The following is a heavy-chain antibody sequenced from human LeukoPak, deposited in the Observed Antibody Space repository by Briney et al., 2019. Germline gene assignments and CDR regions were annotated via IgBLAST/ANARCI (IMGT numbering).Heavy chain of an antibody. D-gene: IGHD2-2*01. J-gene: IGHJ4*02. CDR1: GFTFSRDW. CDR2: INGDGSST. V-gene: IGHV3-74*01. CDR3: ARAWAYCSSTSCYGVFDY. Sequence: GGSLRLSCAASGFTFSRDWMHWVRQAPGKGLVWVSRINGDGSSTSYADSVKGRFTISRDNAKNSLYLQMNSLRAEDRAVYYCARAWAYCSSTSCYGVFDYWGQGTLVTVSS.